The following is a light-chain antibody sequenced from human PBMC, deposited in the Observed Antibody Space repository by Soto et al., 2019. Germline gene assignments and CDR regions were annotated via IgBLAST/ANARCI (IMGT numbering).Light chain of an antibody. CDR3: QQLKTYPYT. V-gene: IGKV1-9*01. Sequence: IQLTQSPSSLSASVGDSVTLTCRASQDINKFLAWFQQTPGKAPKLLVYSASPLHSGVPSRFSGSGSGTDFALTISSLQPEDFATYYFQQLKTYPYTFGQGTRLDIK. J-gene: IGKJ2*01. CDR2: SAS. CDR1: QDINKF.